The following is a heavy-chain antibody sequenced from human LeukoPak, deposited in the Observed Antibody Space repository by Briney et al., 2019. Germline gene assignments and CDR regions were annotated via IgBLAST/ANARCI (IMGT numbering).Heavy chain of an antibody. Sequence: GGSLRLSCVASGFTFSSYSMNWVRQAPGKGLEWVAVISYDGSNKYYADSVKGRFTISRDNSKNTLYLQMNSLRAEDTAVYYCASIRDGYSDFDYWGQGTLVTVSS. V-gene: IGHV3-30*05. CDR1: GFTFSSYS. CDR3: ASIRDGYSDFDY. J-gene: IGHJ4*02. CDR2: ISYDGSNK. D-gene: IGHD5-24*01.